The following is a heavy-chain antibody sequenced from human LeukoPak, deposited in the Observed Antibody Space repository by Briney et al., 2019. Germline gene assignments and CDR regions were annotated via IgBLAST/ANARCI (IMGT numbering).Heavy chain of an antibody. D-gene: IGHD3-22*01. Sequence: KVSCKASGGTFSSYAISWVRQAPGQGLEWMGRIIPIFGTANYAQKFQGRVTITTDESTSTAYMELSSLRSEDTAVYYCARVGDYYDSSGYYDWFDPWGQGTLVTVSS. CDR3: ARVGDYYDSSGYYDWFDP. J-gene: IGHJ5*02. CDR2: IIPIFGTA. V-gene: IGHV1-69*05. CDR1: GGTFSSYA.